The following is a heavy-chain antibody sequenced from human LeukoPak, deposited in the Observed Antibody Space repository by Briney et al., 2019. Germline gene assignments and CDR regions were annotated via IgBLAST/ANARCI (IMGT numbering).Heavy chain of an antibody. Sequence: AFLRLSCAAAGFTFSTYWMCWGRPAPGKGLEWGANINQDGSEKNYEEFVKGRITMSRDNAKNSLYLQMNSLRAEDTAVYYCASFSWGSGSYNQEAIWSWFDPWGQGTLVTVSS. D-gene: IGHD3-10*01. CDR1: GFTFSTYW. CDR3: ASFSWGSGSYNQEAIWSWFDP. V-gene: IGHV3-7*05. J-gene: IGHJ5*02. CDR2: INQDGSEK.